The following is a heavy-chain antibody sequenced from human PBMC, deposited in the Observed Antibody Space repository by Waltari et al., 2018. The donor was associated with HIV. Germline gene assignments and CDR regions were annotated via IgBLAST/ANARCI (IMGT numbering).Heavy chain of an antibody. CDR2: INSDGSNT. D-gene: IGHD4-17*01. J-gene: IGHJ4*02. Sequence: EVQLVESGGGLVQPGGSLSLSCAAAGFTFSRYWMHWVRQAPGKGLVWVSRINSDGSNTDYADSVGGRITISRDNAKNTLYLEMNSLRAEDMAVYYCARGLSLGDRYRIDYFHYWGQGALVTVSS. V-gene: IGHV3-74*01. CDR3: ARGLSLGDRYRIDYFHY. CDR1: GFTFSRYW.